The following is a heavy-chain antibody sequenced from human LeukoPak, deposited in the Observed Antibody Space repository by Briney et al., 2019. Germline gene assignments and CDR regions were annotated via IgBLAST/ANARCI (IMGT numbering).Heavy chain of an antibody. CDR3: ARDLEVRGVSFDY. CDR1: GFTFSSYS. D-gene: IGHD3-10*01. J-gene: IGHJ4*02. Sequence: GGSLRLSCAASGFTFSSYSMNWVRQAPGKGLEWVSYISSSSSTIYYADSVKGRFTISRDNAKNSLYLQMNSLRAEDTAVYYCARDLEVRGVSFDYWGQGTLVTVSS. CDR2: ISSSSSTI. V-gene: IGHV3-48*01.